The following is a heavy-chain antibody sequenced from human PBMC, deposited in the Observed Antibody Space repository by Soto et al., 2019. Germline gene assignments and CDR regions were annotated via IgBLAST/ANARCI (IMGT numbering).Heavy chain of an antibody. CDR1: GGSISSGGYS. Sequence: QLQLQESGSGLVKPSQTLSLTCAVSGGSISSGGYSWSWIRQPPGKGLEWIGYIYHSGSTYYNPSLKSRVTRSVDRSNNQFALKLGSVPAADTALYYCGGETVIQGNDFDIWGQGRMVTV. J-gene: IGHJ3*02. D-gene: IGHD4-17*01. CDR2: IYHSGST. CDR3: GGETVIQGNDFDI. V-gene: IGHV4-30-2*01.